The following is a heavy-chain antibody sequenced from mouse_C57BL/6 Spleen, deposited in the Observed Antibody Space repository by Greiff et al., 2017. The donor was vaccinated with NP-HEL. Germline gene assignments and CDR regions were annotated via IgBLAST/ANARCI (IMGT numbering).Heavy chain of an antibody. D-gene: IGHD6-1*01. Sequence: QVQLQQSGAELVKPGASVKISCKASGYAFSSYWMTWVKQRPGQGLEWIGQIYPGDGDTNYNGKFKGKATLTADKSSSTAYMQLSSLTSEDSAVYFCARGGYPLFDYWGQGTTLTVSS. V-gene: IGHV1-80*01. CDR1: GYAFSSYW. CDR3: ARGGYPLFDY. J-gene: IGHJ2*01. CDR2: IYPGDGDT.